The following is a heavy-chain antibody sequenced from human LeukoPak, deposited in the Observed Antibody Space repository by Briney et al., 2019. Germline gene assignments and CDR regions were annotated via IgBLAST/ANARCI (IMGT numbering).Heavy chain of an antibody. D-gene: IGHD2-15*01. Sequence: PGGSLRLSCAASGFTFSSHSMNWVRQAPGKGLDWVSSISSSNSYISYAESVKGRFTISRDNAKNSLYLQMNSLGAEDTAVHYCARDACGGGSCYSVYGAWGQGTLVTVSS. CDR1: GFTFSSHS. CDR2: ISSSNSYI. J-gene: IGHJ5*02. V-gene: IGHV3-21*01. CDR3: ARDACGGGSCYSVYGA.